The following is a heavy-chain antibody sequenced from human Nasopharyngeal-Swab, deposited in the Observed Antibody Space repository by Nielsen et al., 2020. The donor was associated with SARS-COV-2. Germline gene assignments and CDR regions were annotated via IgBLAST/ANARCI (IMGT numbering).Heavy chain of an antibody. CDR3: ARDRITDPDAFDI. V-gene: IGHV1-3*01. CDR1: GYTFTSYA. CDR2: INAGNGNT. J-gene: IGHJ3*02. Sequence: ASVKVSCKASGYTFTSYAMHWVRQAPGQRLEWMGWINAGNGNTKYSRKFQGRVTITRDTSASTAYMELSSLRSEDTAVYYCARDRITDPDAFDIWGQGTMVTVSS.